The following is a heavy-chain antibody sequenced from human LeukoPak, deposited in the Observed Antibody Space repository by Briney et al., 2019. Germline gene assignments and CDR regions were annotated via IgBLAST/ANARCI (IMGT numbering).Heavy chain of an antibody. CDR1: GDSISSNHYY. J-gene: IGHJ6*03. V-gene: IGHV4-39*01. CDR3: ARHLYNYYHYYMDV. D-gene: IGHD3-10*01. CDR2: IDYRGNT. Sequence: SETLSLTCTVSGDSISSNHYYWGWIRQPPGNGLEWIVSIDYRGNTYYNASLKTRVTISIDTSKNQFSLALSSVTAADTALYYCARHLYNYYHYYMDVWGEGTTVAVSS.